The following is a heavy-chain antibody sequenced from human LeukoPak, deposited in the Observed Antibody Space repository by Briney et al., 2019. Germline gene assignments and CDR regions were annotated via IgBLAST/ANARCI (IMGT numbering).Heavy chain of an antibody. D-gene: IGHD6-6*01. CDR1: GYSFTNYW. CDR3: ARPYRSSSRGLYFDY. CDR2: IYPGGSDT. J-gene: IGHJ4*02. Sequence: GEALKISLKGSGYSFTNYWLGWVRPIPGKGVGWMGIIYPGGSDTRYSPSFQGQVTISADKSISTAYLQWSSLKASDTAMYYCARPYRSSSRGLYFDYWGQGTLVTVSS. V-gene: IGHV5-51*01.